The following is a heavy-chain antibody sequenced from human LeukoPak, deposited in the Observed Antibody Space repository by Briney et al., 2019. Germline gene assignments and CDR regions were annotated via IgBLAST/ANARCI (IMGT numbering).Heavy chain of an antibody. CDR3: AKGDSSSWYRGAFDI. CDR2: ISGSGGST. V-gene: IGHV3-23*01. Sequence: PGGSLRLSCAASGFTFSSYAMSWVRQAPGKGLEWVSAISGSGGSTYYADSVKGRFTISRDNSKNTLYLQMNSLRAEDTAVYHCAKGDSSSWYRGAFDIWGQGTMVTVSS. D-gene: IGHD6-13*01. J-gene: IGHJ3*02. CDR1: GFTFSSYA.